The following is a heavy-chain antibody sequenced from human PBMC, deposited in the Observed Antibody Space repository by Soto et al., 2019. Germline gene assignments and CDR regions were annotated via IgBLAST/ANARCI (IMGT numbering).Heavy chain of an antibody. Sequence: ASVKVSCKASGYTFTGYYMHWVRQAPGQGLEWMGWINPNSGGTNYAQKFQGWVTMTRDTSISTAYMELSRLRSDDTAVYYCALEKGWSYYDSSGYYSYWGQGTLVTVSS. D-gene: IGHD3-22*01. CDR1: GYTFTGYY. CDR3: ALEKGWSYYDSSGYYSY. CDR2: INPNSGGT. J-gene: IGHJ4*02. V-gene: IGHV1-2*04.